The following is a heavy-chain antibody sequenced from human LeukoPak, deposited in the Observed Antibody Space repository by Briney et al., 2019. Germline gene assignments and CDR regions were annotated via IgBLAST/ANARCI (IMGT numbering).Heavy chain of an antibody. J-gene: IGHJ4*02. CDR2: ISSSSSYI. V-gene: IGHV3-21*01. Sequence: GGPLRLSCAASGFTFSSYSMNWVRQAPGKGLEWVSSISSSSSYIYYADSVEGRFTISRDNAKNSLYLQMNSLRAEDTAVYYCARERYCSSTSCYTEMDYWGQGTLVTVSS. D-gene: IGHD2-2*02. CDR3: ARERYCSSTSCYTEMDY. CDR1: GFTFSSYS.